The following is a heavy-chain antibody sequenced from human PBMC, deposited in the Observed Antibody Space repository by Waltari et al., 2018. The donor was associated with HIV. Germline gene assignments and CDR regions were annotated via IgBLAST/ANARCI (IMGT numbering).Heavy chain of an antibody. V-gene: IGHV1-69*04. Sequence: QVQLVQSGAEVKKPGSSVKVSCKASGGPFSSYAISWVRQAPGQGLEWMGRIIPILGIANYAQKFQGRVTITADKSTSTAYMELSSLRSEDTAVYYCARDGLMVRGVKADYWGQGTLVTVSS. D-gene: IGHD3-10*01. J-gene: IGHJ4*02. CDR3: ARDGLMVRGVKADY. CDR1: GGPFSSYA. CDR2: IIPILGIA.